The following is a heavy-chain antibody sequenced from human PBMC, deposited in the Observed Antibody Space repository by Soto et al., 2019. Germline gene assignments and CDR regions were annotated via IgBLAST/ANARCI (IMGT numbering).Heavy chain of an antibody. V-gene: IGHV3-33*01. J-gene: IGHJ4*02. CDR2: VWPDGTNK. CDR3: ARGLQEKGNIYGLCDN. CDR1: GFMFSTYG. Sequence: GGSLRLSCAASGFMFSTYGMHWVRQAPGKGLEWVALVWPDGTNKYYADSVKGRFTISRDNSENTLFLQMSSLRADDTAMYYCARGLQEKGNIYGLCDNWGQGALVTVSS. D-gene: IGHD3-3*02.